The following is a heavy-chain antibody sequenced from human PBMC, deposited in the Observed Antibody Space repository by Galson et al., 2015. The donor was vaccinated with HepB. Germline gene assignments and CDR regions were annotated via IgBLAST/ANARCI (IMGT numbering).Heavy chain of an antibody. Sequence: ETLSLTCTVSGGSISSYYWSWIRQPAGKGLEWIGRIYTSGSTNYNPSLKSRVTMSVDTSKNQFSLKLSSVTAADTAVYYCARERWFGERTWFDPWGQGTLVTVSS. D-gene: IGHD3-10*01. CDR2: IYTSGST. V-gene: IGHV4-4*07. CDR3: ARERWFGERTWFDP. J-gene: IGHJ5*02. CDR1: GGSISSYY.